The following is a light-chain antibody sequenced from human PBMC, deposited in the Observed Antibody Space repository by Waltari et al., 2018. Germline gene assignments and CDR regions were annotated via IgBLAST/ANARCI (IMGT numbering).Light chain of an antibody. Sequence: QSAPTQPPSVSGSPGQSVTISCTGTSSDVGAYNSVSWYQQHPGKVPKLMIYDVSNRPSGVSDRFSGSKSGNTASLTISGLQAEDEADYYCCSYTTSITYVFGSGTKLTVL. CDR1: SSDVGAYNS. V-gene: IGLV2-14*01. CDR2: DVS. J-gene: IGLJ6*01. CDR3: CSYTTSITYV.